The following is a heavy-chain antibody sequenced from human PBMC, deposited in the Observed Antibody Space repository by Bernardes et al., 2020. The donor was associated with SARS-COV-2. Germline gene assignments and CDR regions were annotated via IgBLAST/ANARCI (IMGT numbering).Heavy chain of an antibody. CDR1: GGSISSCY. J-gene: IGHJ5*02. CDR3: ASPCGGGRFYFRFDP. Sequence: SETLSLTCAASGGSISSCYWYWIRHRPGPGLAWIGQIDPRGGNRYYPSLKSRVTISVDMSNNQISLTLSSVTAADTAGYYCASPCGGGRFYFRFDPLGQGTVVT. D-gene: IGHD2-15*01. CDR2: IDPRGGN. V-gene: IGHV4-34*01.